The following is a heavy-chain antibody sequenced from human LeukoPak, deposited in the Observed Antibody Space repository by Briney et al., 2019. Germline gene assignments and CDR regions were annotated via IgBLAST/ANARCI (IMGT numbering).Heavy chain of an antibody. CDR2: INNDGSGK. CDR1: GLTFSNYW. CDR3: ARDDGDV. Sequence: PGGSRKLSWAAPGLTFSNYWMKWFRQAQGKGPEWVASINNDGSGKYFVDSVKDRFTISRDNAKNSLYLQINSLKVEDTAIYYCARDDGDVWGIGTTVTVSS. J-gene: IGHJ6*03. V-gene: IGHV3-7*01.